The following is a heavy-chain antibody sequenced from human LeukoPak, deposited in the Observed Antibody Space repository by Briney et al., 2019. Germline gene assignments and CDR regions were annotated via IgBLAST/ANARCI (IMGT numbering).Heavy chain of an antibody. CDR3: ARGDILTGYPY. D-gene: IGHD3-9*01. CDR1: GGSLSGYY. Sequence: SETLSLTCAVYGGSLSGYYWSWIRQPPGKGLGWIGEINHSGSTNYNPSLKSRVTTSVDTSKNQFSLKLSSVTAADTAVYYCARGDILTGYPYWGQGTLVTVSS. J-gene: IGHJ4*02. CDR2: INHSGST. V-gene: IGHV4-34*01.